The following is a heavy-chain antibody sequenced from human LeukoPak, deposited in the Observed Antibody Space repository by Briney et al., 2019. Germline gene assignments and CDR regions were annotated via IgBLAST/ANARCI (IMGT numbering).Heavy chain of an antibody. J-gene: IGHJ2*01. CDR3: AGHIISSSWYFDL. V-gene: IGHV4-59*08. D-gene: IGHD6-13*01. CDR1: GGSISSYY. CDR2: IYYSGST. Sequence: SETLSLTCTVSGGSISSYYWSWIRQPPGKGLEWIGYIYYSGSTNYNPSLKSRVTISVDTSKNQFSLKLSSVTAADTAVYYCAGHIISSSWYFDLWGRGTLVTVSS.